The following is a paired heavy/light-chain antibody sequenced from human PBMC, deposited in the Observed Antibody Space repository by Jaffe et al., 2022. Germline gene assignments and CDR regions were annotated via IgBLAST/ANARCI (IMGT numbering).Light chain of an antibody. J-gene: IGKJ4*01. V-gene: IGKV3-11*01. CDR1: QSVSSY. Sequence: EIVLTQSPATLSLSPGERATLSCRASQSVSSYLTWYQQRPGQAPRLLIYDASNRATGIPARFSGSGSGTDFTLTISSLEPEDFAVYYCQQRSDWPRITFGGGTKVEIK. CDR3: QQRSDWPRIT. CDR2: DAS.
Heavy chain of an antibody. D-gene: IGHD3-16*01. CDR2: ISNSGGGT. Sequence: EVQLLESGGGLVQPGGSLRLSCAASGFTFSNYAMSWVRQAPGKGLEWVSGISNSGGGTYYADSVKGRFTISRDNSKNTLYLQMSSLRAEDTAVYYCAKVMFDYIWGSLDFWGQGTLVTVSS. CDR3: AKVMFDYIWGSLDF. V-gene: IGHV3-23*01. CDR1: GFTFSNYA. J-gene: IGHJ4*02.